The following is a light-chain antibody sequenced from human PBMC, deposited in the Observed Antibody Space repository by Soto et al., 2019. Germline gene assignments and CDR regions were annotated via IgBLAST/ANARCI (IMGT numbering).Light chain of an antibody. J-gene: IGKJ2*01. CDR3: QQYISYPYT. CDR2: DAS. V-gene: IGKV1-5*01. CDR1: QTTNTW. Sequence: DIQMTQFPSTLSASVGDRVTITCRASQTTNTWLAWYQQEPGTAPKLLIYDASSLEGGVPSRFSASGSGTEFTLTISSLQPDDLATYYCQQYISYPYTFGQGTKVDIK.